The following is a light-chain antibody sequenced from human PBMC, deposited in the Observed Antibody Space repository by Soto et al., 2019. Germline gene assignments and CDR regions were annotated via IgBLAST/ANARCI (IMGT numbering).Light chain of an antibody. J-gene: IGKJ5*01. CDR2: AAS. CDR1: QSISSW. CDR3: QQANSCPLT. V-gene: IGKV1-12*01. Sequence: EIHVSLSPSTLSSSIGDRVTITCRASQSISSWLAWYQQKPGKAPKLLIYAASSLQSGVPSRFSGSGSGTDFTLTISSLQPEDFATYYCQQANSCPLTFGQGTRLEIK.